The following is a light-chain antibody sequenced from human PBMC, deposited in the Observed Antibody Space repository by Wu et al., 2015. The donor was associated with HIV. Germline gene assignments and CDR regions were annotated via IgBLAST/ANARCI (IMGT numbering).Light chain of an antibody. CDR1: QSVSNY. Sequence: EIVLTQSPAILSLSLGERATLSCRASQSVSNYLARYQQKPGRPPRLLIYDASDRATGISARFSGSGSGTDFTLTISSLEPEDFAVYYCQQYGSSPRTFGQGTKVEIK. CDR3: QQYGSSPRT. CDR2: DAS. J-gene: IGKJ1*01. V-gene: IGKV3-11*01.